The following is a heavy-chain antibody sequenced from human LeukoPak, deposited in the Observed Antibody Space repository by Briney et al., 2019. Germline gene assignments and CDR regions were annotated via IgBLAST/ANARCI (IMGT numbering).Heavy chain of an antibody. D-gene: IGHD3-10*01. CDR3: ARDYHGSGSLTTFDY. CDR1: GCTFTSYY. V-gene: IGHV1-46*01. Sequence: ASVKVSCKASGCTFTSYYMHWVRQAPGQGLEWMGIINPSGGSTSYAQKFQGRVTMTRDTSTSTVYMELSSLRSEDTAVYYCARDYHGSGSLTTFDYWGQGTLVTVSS. CDR2: INPSGGST. J-gene: IGHJ4*02.